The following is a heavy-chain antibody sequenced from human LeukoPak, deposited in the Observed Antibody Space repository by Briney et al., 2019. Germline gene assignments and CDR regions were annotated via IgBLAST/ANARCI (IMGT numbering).Heavy chain of an antibody. CDR2: ISGSGGST. Sequence: GGSLRLPCAASGFTFSSYAMSWVRQAPGKGLEWVSAISGSGGSTYYADSVKGRFTISRDNSKDTLYLQMNSLRAEDTAVYYCAKTPGDILTGGPWGQGTLVTVSS. V-gene: IGHV3-23*01. CDR3: AKTPGDILTGGP. D-gene: IGHD3-9*01. CDR1: GFTFSSYA. J-gene: IGHJ5*02.